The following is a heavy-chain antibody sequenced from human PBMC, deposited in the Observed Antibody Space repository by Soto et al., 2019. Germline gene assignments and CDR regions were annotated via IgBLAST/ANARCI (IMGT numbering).Heavy chain of an antibody. CDR1: GYSVTSAYY. CDR2: LYHSGST. D-gene: IGHD1-26*01. Sequence: PSETLSLTCGVSGYSVTSAYYWGWIRQPPGKGLEWLATLYHSGSTHYNPSLKSRVTMSIDASMNQVSLKVTSVTAADTATYYCAGSIALTTTHFDTWGQGALVTVSS. CDR3: AGSIALTTTHFDT. J-gene: IGHJ4*02. V-gene: IGHV4-38-2*01.